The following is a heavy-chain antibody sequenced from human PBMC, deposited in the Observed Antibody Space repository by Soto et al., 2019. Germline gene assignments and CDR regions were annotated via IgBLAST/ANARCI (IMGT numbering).Heavy chain of an antibody. D-gene: IGHD6-19*01. CDR2: INEDGSRT. CDR3: TRDSGWNAFDL. V-gene: IGHV3-7*01. J-gene: IGHJ4*02. CDR1: GFNFTGSW. Sequence: EVHLAESGGDLVQAGESLRLSCAASGFNFTGSWMTWVRQAPGKGLEWVANINEDGSRTNYVGSVKGRFTVARDNSKYSLFLYMSGLRVDDTDTYYCTRDSGWNAFDLWGQGTLVTVSS.